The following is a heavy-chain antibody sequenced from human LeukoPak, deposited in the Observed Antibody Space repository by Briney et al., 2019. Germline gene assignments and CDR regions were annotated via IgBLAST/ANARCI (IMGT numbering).Heavy chain of an antibody. CDR1: GGTFSSYA. D-gene: IGHD2-15*01. J-gene: IGHJ4*02. CDR3: ARSIYCSGGSCYWEGDY. V-gene: IGHV1-69*13. Sequence: SVKVSCKASGGTFSSYAISWVRQAPGQGLEWMGGIIPIFGTANYAQKFQGRVTITADESTSTAYMELSSLRSEDTAVYYCARSIYCSGGSCYWEGDYWGQGTLVTVSS. CDR2: IIPIFGTA.